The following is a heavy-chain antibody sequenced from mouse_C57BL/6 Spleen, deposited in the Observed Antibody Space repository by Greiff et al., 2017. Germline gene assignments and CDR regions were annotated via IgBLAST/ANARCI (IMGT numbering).Heavy chain of an antibody. V-gene: IGHV1-19*01. Sequence: EVQLVESGPVLVKPGASVKMSCKASGYTFTDYYMNWVKQSHGKSLEWIGVINPYNGGTSYNQKFKGKATLTVDKSSSTAYMELNSLTSEDSAVYYCARSDYGSRRAFDYWGQGTTLTVSS. D-gene: IGHD1-1*01. CDR3: ARSDYGSRRAFDY. CDR2: INPYNGGT. CDR1: GYTFTDYY. J-gene: IGHJ2*01.